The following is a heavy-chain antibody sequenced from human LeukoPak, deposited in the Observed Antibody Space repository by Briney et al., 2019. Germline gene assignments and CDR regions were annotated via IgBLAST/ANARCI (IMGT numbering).Heavy chain of an antibody. Sequence: SGGCLRLSCAASGFTFSTYAMTWVRQAPGRGLEWVARIKEDGSDTYYVDSVKGRFTISRDNSKNTLYLQMNSLRAEDTAVYYCAKGYYDILTGPFDPWGQGTLVTVSS. J-gene: IGHJ5*02. CDR1: GFTFSTYA. V-gene: IGHV3-7*02. CDR2: IKEDGSDT. D-gene: IGHD3-9*01. CDR3: AKGYYDILTGPFDP.